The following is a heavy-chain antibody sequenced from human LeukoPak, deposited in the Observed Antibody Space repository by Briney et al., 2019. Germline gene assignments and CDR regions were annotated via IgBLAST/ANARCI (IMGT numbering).Heavy chain of an antibody. D-gene: IGHD2-21*02. CDR3: AKDIGGDQEAFDI. CDR2: INKDGSIT. Sequence: GGSLRLSCVASGFTFSNYWMHWVRQAPGKGPEWVSRINKDGSITNFADSVKGRFTISRDNVKNTVYLQMNSLRAEDTAVYYCAKDIGGDQEAFDIWGQGTMVTVSS. V-gene: IGHV3-74*01. CDR1: GFTFSNYW. J-gene: IGHJ3*02.